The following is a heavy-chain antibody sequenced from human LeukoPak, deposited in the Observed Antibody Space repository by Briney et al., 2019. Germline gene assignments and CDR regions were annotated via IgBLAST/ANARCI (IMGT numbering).Heavy chain of an antibody. Sequence: GASVQVSRMSCGYTFTGYYMHWVRQAPGQGLEGMGWINPNSGGTNYAQKFQGRVTITRDTSSSTAYMELSRLRSDDPAVYYCARDHGYSLPLYYMDVWGKGTTVTVSS. D-gene: IGHD5-18*01. CDR1: GYTFTGYY. CDR3: ARDHGYSLPLYYMDV. V-gene: IGHV1-2*02. J-gene: IGHJ6*03. CDR2: INPNSGGT.